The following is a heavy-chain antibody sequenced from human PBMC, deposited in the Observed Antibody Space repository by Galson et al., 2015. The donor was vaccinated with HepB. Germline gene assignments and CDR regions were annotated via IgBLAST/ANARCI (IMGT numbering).Heavy chain of an antibody. CDR2: ISDSGSTI. CDR1: GFIFTNFE. CDR3: ARDRLNYYYYGMDV. V-gene: IGHV3-48*03. J-gene: IGHJ6*02. Sequence: SLRLSCAASGFIFTNFEMNWVRQAPGKGLEWVSYISDSGSTIYYADSVKGRFTISRDNAKTSVFLQMNSLRAEDTAVYYCARDRLNYYYYGMDVWGQGTTVTVS. D-gene: IGHD3-16*01.